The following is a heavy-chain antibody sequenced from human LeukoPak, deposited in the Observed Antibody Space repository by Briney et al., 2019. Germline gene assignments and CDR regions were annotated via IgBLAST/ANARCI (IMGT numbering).Heavy chain of an antibody. CDR3: ARVRTDC. V-gene: IGHV1-2*02. D-gene: IGHD2-2*01. CDR1: GYTFTGYG. CDR2: INPNSGGT. Sequence: ASVKVSCKASGYTFTGYGISWVRQAPGQGLEWMGWINPNSGGTNYAQKFQGRVTMTRDTSISTAYMELSRLRSDDTAVYYCARVRTDCWGQGTLVTVSS. J-gene: IGHJ4*02.